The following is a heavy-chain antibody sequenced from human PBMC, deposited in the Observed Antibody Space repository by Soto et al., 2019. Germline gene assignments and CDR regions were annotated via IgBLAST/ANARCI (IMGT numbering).Heavy chain of an antibody. CDR1: GFTFSSYW. J-gene: IGHJ4*02. D-gene: IGHD6-13*01. CDR3: AREIATTGLYYFDY. CDR2: MNSDGSSI. Sequence: GGSLRLSCAAPGFTFSSYWMHWVRQAPGKGLVWVSRMNSDGSSITYADSVKGRFTISRDSAKNTMYLQVHSLRAEDTAVYYCAREIATTGLYYFDYWGQGTLVTVSS. V-gene: IGHV3-74*01.